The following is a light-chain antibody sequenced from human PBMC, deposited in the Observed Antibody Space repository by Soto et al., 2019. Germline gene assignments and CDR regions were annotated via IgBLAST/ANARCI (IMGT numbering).Light chain of an antibody. CDR1: SSDVGGYNY. V-gene: IGLV2-14*01. J-gene: IGLJ1*01. CDR2: DVS. Sequence: QSALTQPASVSGSPGQSITISCTGTSSDVGGYNYVSWYQQHTGKAPKLMIYDVSNRPSGVSNRFSGYKSGNTASLTISGLQAEDEADYYCSSYTSSSTLLYVFGTGTKLTVL. CDR3: SSYTSSSTLLYV.